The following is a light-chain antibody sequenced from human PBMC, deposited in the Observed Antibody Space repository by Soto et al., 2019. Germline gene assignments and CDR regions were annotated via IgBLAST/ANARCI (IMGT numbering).Light chain of an antibody. CDR1: QSVNNNY. CDR3: RQYDTSPWT. V-gene: IGKV3-20*01. Sequence: EIVLTQSPCTLSLSPGERATLSGRASQSVNNNYLAWYQQKPGQAPRLLIYGASNRATGIPDRFSGSGSGTDFTLTVSRLEPEDFVVYSCRQYDTSPWTFGQGTKVDIK. CDR2: GAS. J-gene: IGKJ1*01.